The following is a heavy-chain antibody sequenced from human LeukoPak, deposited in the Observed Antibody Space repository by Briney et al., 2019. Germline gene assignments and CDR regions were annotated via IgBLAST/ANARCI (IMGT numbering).Heavy chain of an antibody. CDR3: ARVVPAVTNRLDP. V-gene: IGHV3-7*05. D-gene: IGHD2-2*01. Sequence: GGSLRLSCAASGFTFSRYWMSWVRQAPGKGLEWVANINQDGSEKYYVDSVKGRFTISRDNAKNSLYLQVNRLRAEDTAVYYCARVVPAVTNRLDPWGQGTLVTVSS. CDR2: INQDGSEK. CDR1: GFTFSRYW. J-gene: IGHJ5*02.